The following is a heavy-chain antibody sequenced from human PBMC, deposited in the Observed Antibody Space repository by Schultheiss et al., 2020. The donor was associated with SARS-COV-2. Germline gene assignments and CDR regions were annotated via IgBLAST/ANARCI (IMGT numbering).Heavy chain of an antibody. Sequence: SQTLSLTCAVYGGSFSGYYWSWIRQPPGKGLEWIGEINHSVSTNYNPSLKSRVTISVDTSKKQFSLKLSSVTAADTAVYYCARASGSSGRAFEYWGQGTLVTVSS. CDR3: ARASGSSGRAFEY. J-gene: IGHJ4*02. V-gene: IGHV4-34*01. CDR2: INHSVST. CDR1: GGSFSGYY. D-gene: IGHD1-26*01.